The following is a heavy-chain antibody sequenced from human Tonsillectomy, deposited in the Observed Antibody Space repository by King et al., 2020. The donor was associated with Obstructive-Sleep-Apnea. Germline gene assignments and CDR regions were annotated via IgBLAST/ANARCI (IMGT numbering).Heavy chain of an antibody. V-gene: IGHV3-43D*03. Sequence: VQLVESGGFVVQPGGSLRLSCAASGFTFDEYAMHWVRQAPGKGLEWVSLISWDGGSPYYADSVKGRFTISRDNSKNSLYLQMNSLRAEDTALYYCAKDITYGSGSYPLGVGYGMDVWGQGTTVTVSS. CDR2: ISWDGGSP. CDR3: AKDITYGSGSYPLGVGYGMDV. J-gene: IGHJ6*02. D-gene: IGHD3-10*01. CDR1: GFTFDEYA.